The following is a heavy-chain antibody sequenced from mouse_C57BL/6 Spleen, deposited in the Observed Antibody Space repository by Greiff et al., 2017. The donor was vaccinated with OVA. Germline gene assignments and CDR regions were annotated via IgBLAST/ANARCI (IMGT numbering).Heavy chain of an antibody. D-gene: IGHD2-2*01. V-gene: IGHV1-52*01. J-gene: IGHJ2*01. Sequence: QVQLQQPGAELVRPGSSVKLSCKASGYTFTSYWMHWVKQRPIQGLDWIGNIDPSDSETHYNQKFKDKATLTVDKSSSTAYMQLSSLTSEDSAVYYCAKLGSMVTVDYWGQGTTLTVSS. CDR3: AKLGSMVTVDY. CDR1: GYTFTSYW. CDR2: IDPSDSET.